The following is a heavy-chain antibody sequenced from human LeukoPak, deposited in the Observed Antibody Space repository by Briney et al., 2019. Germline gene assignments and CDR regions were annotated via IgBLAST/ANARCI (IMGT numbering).Heavy chain of an antibody. Sequence: GGSLRPSCAASGFTFSSYGMHWVRQAPGKGLEWVAVIWYDGSNKYYADSVKGRFTISRDNSKNTLYLQMNSLRAEDTAVYYCAREGGLDIYYGMDVWGQGTTVTVSS. D-gene: IGHD2-2*03. J-gene: IGHJ6*02. CDR2: IWYDGSNK. V-gene: IGHV3-33*01. CDR3: AREGGLDIYYGMDV. CDR1: GFTFSSYG.